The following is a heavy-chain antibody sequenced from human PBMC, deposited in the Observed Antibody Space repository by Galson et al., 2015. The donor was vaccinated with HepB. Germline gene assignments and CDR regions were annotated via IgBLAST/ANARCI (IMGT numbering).Heavy chain of an antibody. CDR1: GDSVSSYSAA. Sequence: CAISGDSVSSYSAAWNWIRQSPSRGLEWLGRTYYRSKWYNDYAVSVKSRITINPDTSKNQFSLQLNSVTPEDTAVYYCARGTIAVAGTDFDYWGQGTLVTVSS. CDR3: ARGTIAVAGTDFDY. D-gene: IGHD6-19*01. J-gene: IGHJ4*02. V-gene: IGHV6-1*01. CDR2: TYYRSKWYN.